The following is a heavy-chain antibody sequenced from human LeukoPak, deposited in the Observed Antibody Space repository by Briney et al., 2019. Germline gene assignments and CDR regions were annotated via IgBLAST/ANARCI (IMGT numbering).Heavy chain of an antibody. CDR3: ARTPRYSGTSGGIYQMNFDY. J-gene: IGHJ4*02. V-gene: IGHV1-69*02. Sequence: ASVKVSCKASGGTFSSYTISWVRQAPGQGLEWMGRIIPILGIANYAQKFQGRVTITADKSTSTAYMELSRLRSDDTAVYYCARTPRYSGTSGGIYQMNFDYWGQGTLVTVSS. CDR2: IIPILGIA. D-gene: IGHD6-13*01. CDR1: GGTFSSYT.